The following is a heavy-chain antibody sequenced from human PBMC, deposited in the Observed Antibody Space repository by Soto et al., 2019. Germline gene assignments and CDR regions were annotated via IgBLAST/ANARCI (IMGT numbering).Heavy chain of an antibody. J-gene: IGHJ5*02. CDR3: ARGYNDFWSGYFTWFDP. D-gene: IGHD3-3*01. CDR2: IYSSGST. CDR1: GDSISSYY. Sequence: PSETLSLTCTVSGDSISSYYWSWIRQPPGKGLEWIGYIYSSGSTNYNPSLKSRVTISLDTSKNQFSLKLSSVTAADTAVYYCARGYNDFWSGYFTWFDPWGQGTLVTVSS. V-gene: IGHV4-59*01.